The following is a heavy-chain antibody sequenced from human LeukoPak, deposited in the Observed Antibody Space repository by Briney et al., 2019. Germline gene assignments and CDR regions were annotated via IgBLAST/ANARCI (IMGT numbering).Heavy chain of an antibody. CDR3: ARDEGYYYGSGSYFYYYGMDV. J-gene: IGHJ6*02. V-gene: IGHV3-48*01. D-gene: IGHD3-10*01. Sequence: GGSLRLSCAASGFTFSSYSMNWVRQAPGKGLEWVSYISSSSSTIYYADSVKGRFTISRDNAKNSLYLQMNSLRAEDTAVYYCARDEGYYYGSGSYFYYYGMDVWGQGTTVTVSS. CDR1: GFTFSSYS. CDR2: ISSSSSTI.